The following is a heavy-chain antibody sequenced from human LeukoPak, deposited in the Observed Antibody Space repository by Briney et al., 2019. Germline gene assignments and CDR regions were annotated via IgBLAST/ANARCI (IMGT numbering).Heavy chain of an antibody. D-gene: IGHD3-22*01. J-gene: IGHJ4*02. Sequence: VKVSCKASGYTFTSYGISWVRQAPGQGLEWMGWISAYNGNTNYAQKLQGRVTMTTDTSTSTAYMELRSLRSDDTAVYYCAREGDFSYYDSSGYYYWGQGTLVTVSS. CDR1: GYTFTSYG. CDR2: ISAYNGNT. CDR3: AREGDFSYYDSSGYYY. V-gene: IGHV1-18*01.